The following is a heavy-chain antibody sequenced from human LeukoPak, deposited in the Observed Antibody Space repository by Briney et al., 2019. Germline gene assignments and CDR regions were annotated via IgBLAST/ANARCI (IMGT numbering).Heavy chain of an antibody. Sequence: SETLSLTCTVSGGSISSHYWSWIRQPPGKGLEWIGYIYYDGSTRYNPSLKSRITISVDKSKNQFSLKLSSVTAADTAVYYCARGGDWFDSWGQGTLVTVSA. CDR3: ARGGDWFDS. J-gene: IGHJ5*01. V-gene: IGHV4-59*11. CDR1: GGSISSHY. D-gene: IGHD1-26*01. CDR2: IYYDGST.